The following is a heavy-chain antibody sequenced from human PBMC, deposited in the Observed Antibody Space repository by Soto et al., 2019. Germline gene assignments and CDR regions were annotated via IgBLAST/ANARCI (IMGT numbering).Heavy chain of an antibody. J-gene: IGHJ6*03. Sequence: GGSLRLSCAASGFTFSSYWMSWVRQAPGKGLEWVANIKQDGSEKYYVDSVKGRFTISRDNAKNSLYLQMNSLRAEDTAVYYCARKLVFAGFHREYYMDVWGKGTTVTVSS. V-gene: IGHV3-7*01. CDR3: ARKLVFAGFHREYYMDV. CDR2: IKQDGSEK. CDR1: GFTFSSYW. D-gene: IGHD1-1*01.